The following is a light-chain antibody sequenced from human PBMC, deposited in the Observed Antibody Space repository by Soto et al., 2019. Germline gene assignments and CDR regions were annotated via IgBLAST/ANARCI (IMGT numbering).Light chain of an antibody. J-gene: IGKJ1*01. Sequence: DLQMTQSPSSVSASVGDRVTITCRASQRISTWLSWYQQRQGRAPKLLIYAATSLQSGVPSRFSGSGSGTDFTLTISSLQSADFAVYYCQQYSNWPKTFGQGTKVDIK. CDR3: QQYSNWPKT. CDR2: AAT. CDR1: QRISTW. V-gene: IGKV1-12*01.